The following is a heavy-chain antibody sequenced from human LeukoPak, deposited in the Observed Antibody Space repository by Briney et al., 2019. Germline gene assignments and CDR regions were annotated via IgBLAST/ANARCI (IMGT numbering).Heavy chain of an antibody. V-gene: IGHV4-39*02. CDR2: IYYGGST. Sequence: PSETLSLTCTVSGGSIGSSSYHWGWIRPPPGKGLEWIGTIYYGGSTYYNPSLKSRVTISIDTSNNQFFLKLNSVTAADTAVYYCAREVRWLFTTYFDYWGQGTLVTVSS. D-gene: IGHD3-9*01. J-gene: IGHJ4*02. CDR1: GGSIGSSSYH. CDR3: AREVRWLFTTYFDY.